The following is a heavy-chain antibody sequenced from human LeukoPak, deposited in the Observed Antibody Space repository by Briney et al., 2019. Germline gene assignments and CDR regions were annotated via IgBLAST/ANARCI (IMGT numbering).Heavy chain of an antibody. J-gene: IGHJ4*02. V-gene: IGHV4-59*01. D-gene: IGHD6-13*01. CDR3: ARGSSWYYFDY. CDR1: GGSISIYY. Sequence: SETLSLTCTVSGGSISIYYWSWIRQPPGKGLEWIGYIYYSGSTNYNPSLKSRVTISVDTSKNQFSLKLSSVTAADTAVYYCARGSSWYYFDYWGQGTLVTVSS. CDR2: IYYSGST.